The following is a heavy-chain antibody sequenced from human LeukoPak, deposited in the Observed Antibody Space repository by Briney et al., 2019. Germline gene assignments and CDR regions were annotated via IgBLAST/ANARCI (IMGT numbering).Heavy chain of an antibody. CDR1: GGSISSGDYC. CDR3: ARWASYDYVWGSYRRFDAFDI. CDR2: IYYSGST. Sequence: SETLSLTCTVSGGSISSGDYCWSWIRQPPGKGLEWIGYIYYSGSTYYNPSLKSRVTISVDTSKNQFSLKLSSVTAADTAVYYCARWASYDYVWGSYRRFDAFDIWGQGTMVTVSS. J-gene: IGHJ3*02. D-gene: IGHD3-16*02. V-gene: IGHV4-30-4*01.